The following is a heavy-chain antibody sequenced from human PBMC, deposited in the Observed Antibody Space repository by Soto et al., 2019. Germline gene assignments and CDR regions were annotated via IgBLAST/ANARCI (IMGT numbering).Heavy chain of an antibody. CDR2: IVVGSGNT. Sequence: GASVKVSCKASGFTFTSSAMHWVRQARGQRLEWIGWIVVGSGNTNYAQKFQERVTITRDMSTSTAYMELSSLRSEDTAVYYCAADLTTVTRSFDYWGQGTLVTVSS. CDR3: AADLTTVTRSFDY. CDR1: GFTFTSSA. V-gene: IGHV1-58*02. J-gene: IGHJ4*02. D-gene: IGHD4-4*01.